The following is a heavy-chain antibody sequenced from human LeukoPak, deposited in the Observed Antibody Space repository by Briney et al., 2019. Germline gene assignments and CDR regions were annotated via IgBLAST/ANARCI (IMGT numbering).Heavy chain of an antibody. CDR1: GFTFHDYA. J-gene: IGHJ4*02. V-gene: IGHV3-9*01. CDR3: ARVSGYSTGWSSFDY. CDR2: ISWYSGAV. D-gene: IGHD6-19*01. Sequence: GRSLRLSCAASGFTFHDYAMHWVRQAPGKGLEWVSGISWYSGAVGYADSVKGRFTISRDNAKNSLYLHMNSLRSEDTALYYCARVSGYSTGWSSFDYWGQGPLVIVSS.